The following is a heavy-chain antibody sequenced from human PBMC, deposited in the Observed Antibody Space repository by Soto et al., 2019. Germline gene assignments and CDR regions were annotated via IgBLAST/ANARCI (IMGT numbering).Heavy chain of an antibody. CDR2: IYYSGST. CDR1: GGSISSSRYY. D-gene: IGHD5-18*01. J-gene: IGHJ6*02. V-gene: IGHV4-39*01. CDR3: ARLRGYSYGYGNYYYGMDV. Sequence: SETLSLTCTVSGGSISSSRYYWGWIRQPPGKGLEWIGSIYYSGSTYYNPSLKSRVTISVDTSKNQFSLKLSSVTAADTAVYYCARLRGYSYGYGNYYYGMDVWGQGTTVTVSS.